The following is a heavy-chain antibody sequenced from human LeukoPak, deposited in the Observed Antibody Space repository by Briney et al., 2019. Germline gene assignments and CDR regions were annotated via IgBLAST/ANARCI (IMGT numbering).Heavy chain of an antibody. D-gene: IGHD3-22*01. J-gene: IGHJ1*01. CDR3: ARQNRYRYYYDSSGHISH. V-gene: IGHV3-53*01. Sequence: PGGSLRLSCAASGFTVSSNYMSWVRQAPGKGLQWVSVIYSGGSTYYADSVEGRFTISRDNSKNTLYLQMNSLRAEDTAVYYCARQNRYRYYYDSSGHISHWGQGTLVTVSS. CDR2: IYSGGST. CDR1: GFTVSSNY.